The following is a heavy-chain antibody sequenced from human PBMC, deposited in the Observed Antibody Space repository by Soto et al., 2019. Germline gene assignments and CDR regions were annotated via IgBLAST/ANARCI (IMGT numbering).Heavy chain of an antibody. V-gene: IGHV1-69*13. D-gene: IGHD3-22*01. Sequence: VASVKVSCKASGGTFSSYAISWVRQAPGQGLEWMGGIIPIFGTANYAQKFQGRVTITADESTSTAYMELSSLRSEDTAVYYCARERRPYYYDSSGYLGYYYYGMDVWGQGTTVTVSS. CDR3: ARERRPYYYDSSGYLGYYYYGMDV. CDR2: IIPIFGTA. CDR1: GGTFSSYA. J-gene: IGHJ6*02.